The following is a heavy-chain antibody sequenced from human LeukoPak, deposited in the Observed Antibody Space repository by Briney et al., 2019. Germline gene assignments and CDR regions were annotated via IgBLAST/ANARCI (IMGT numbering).Heavy chain of an antibody. Sequence: PSETLSLTCTVSGDSISSYYWSWIRQPPGKGLEWIGYIYYSGSTNYNPSLKSRVTISVDTSKNQFSLNLSSVTAADTAVYYCARALVAAWIGCWGQGTLVTVSS. CDR3: ARALVAAWIGC. CDR2: IYYSGST. V-gene: IGHV4-59*01. CDR1: GDSISSYY. D-gene: IGHD2-15*01. J-gene: IGHJ4*02.